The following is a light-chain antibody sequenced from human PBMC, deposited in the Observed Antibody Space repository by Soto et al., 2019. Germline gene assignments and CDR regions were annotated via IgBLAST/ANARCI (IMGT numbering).Light chain of an antibody. Sequence: QSALTQPASVSGSPGQSITISCIGASSDINTSRYVSWYQQHPGGVPKLLIYDVSSRPSGVSSRFSGSKSGNTASLTISGLQADDESHYYCSSFADSSARDYVFGGGTKLTVL. CDR1: SSDINTSRY. V-gene: IGLV2-14*03. J-gene: IGLJ1*01. CDR2: DVS. CDR3: SSFADSSARDYV.